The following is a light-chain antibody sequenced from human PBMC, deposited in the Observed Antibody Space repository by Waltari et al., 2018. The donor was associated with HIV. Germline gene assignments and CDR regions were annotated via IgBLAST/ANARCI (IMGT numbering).Light chain of an antibody. Sequence: DTQMTQSPSSLSASVGERVTISCRASQNITNFLNWFQQKSGKAPKLLIYTASTLQSGVPSRFSGSGSGTDFTLTISCLQPEDFATYFCQQSDTTPLTFGGGTKVEI. J-gene: IGKJ4*01. V-gene: IGKV1-39*01. CDR1: QNITNF. CDR3: QQSDTTPLT. CDR2: TAS.